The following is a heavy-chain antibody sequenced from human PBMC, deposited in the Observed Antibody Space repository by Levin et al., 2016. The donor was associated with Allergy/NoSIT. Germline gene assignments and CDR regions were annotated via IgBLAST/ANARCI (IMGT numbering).Heavy chain of an antibody. D-gene: IGHD3-3*01. V-gene: IGHV3-21*06. CDR3: ARRSGYESWSLDY. CDR1: EFTFSDYT. J-gene: IGHJ4*02. Sequence: GGSLRLSCAASEFTFSDYTMNWVRQAPGKGLEWVSSISPSTRYIYYADSVRGRFTISRDNAKNSLYLQMSSLRDEDTAVYYCARRSGYESWSLDYWGQGTLVTVSS. CDR2: ISPSTRYI.